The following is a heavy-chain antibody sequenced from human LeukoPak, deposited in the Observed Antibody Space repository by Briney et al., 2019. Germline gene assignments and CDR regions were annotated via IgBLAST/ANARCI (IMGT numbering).Heavy chain of an antibody. J-gene: IGHJ4*02. V-gene: IGHV1-18*01. D-gene: IGHD2-15*01. CDR2: ISVYSGNT. CDR1: GYIFTNYG. CDR3: ARVYRYCSGGNCFSARGYFDY. Sequence: GASVKVSCKASGYIFTNYGFTWVRQAPGQGLEWMGWISVYSGNTNYAQKLQGRVTMTTDTSTSTAYMELRSLRSDDTAVYYCARVYRYCSGGNCFSARGYFDYWGQGTLVTVSS.